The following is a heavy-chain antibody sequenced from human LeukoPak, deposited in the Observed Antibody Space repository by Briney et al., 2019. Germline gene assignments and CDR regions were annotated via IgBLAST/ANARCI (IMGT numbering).Heavy chain of an antibody. CDR3: ARSSTTYYYFDF. CDR1: GYTFTSYG. CDR2: INPTSGGT. D-gene: IGHD2-2*01. V-gene: IGHV1-2*06. Sequence: ASVKVSCKASGYTFTSYGISWVRQAPGQGLEWMGRINPTSGGTTSAQKFRGRVTMTRDTSINTAYMELSRLRSDDTAVFYCARSSTTYYYFDFWGQGALVTVSS. J-gene: IGHJ4*02.